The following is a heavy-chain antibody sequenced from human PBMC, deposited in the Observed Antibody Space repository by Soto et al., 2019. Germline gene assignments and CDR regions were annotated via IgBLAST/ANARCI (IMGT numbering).Heavy chain of an antibody. CDR3: ATTGEYSSGWYPFDY. Sequence: PSETLSLTCTVAGGSISSSSYYWGWIRQPPGKGLEWIGSIYYSGSTYYNTSLKSRVTISVDTSKNQFSLKLNSMTAADTAVYYCATTGEYSSGWYPFDYWGQGTLVTVSS. V-gene: IGHV4-39*01. CDR2: IYYSGST. CDR1: GGSISSSSYY. J-gene: IGHJ4*02. D-gene: IGHD6-19*01.